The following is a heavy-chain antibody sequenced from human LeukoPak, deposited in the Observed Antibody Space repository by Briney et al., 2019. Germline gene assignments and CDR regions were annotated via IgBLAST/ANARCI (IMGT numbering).Heavy chain of an antibody. D-gene: IGHD1-26*01. V-gene: IGHV3-66*01. J-gene: IGHJ5*02. CDR3: ARVKVGITYWFDP. CDR1: GFTVIYNF. CDR2: IYSGGGT. Sequence: GGSLRLSCAASGFTVIYNFMSWVRQAPGKGLEWVSVIYSGGGTYYADSVKGRFTISRDNSKNTQYLQMNSLRVDDTAVYYCARVKVGITYWFDPWGQGTLVTVSS.